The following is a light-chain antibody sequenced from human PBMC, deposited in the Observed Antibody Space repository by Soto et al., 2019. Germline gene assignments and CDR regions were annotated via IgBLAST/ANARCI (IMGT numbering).Light chain of an antibody. Sequence: DIQMTQSPPTLSAFVGDRVTITCRASQSISSWLAWYQQKPGKAPKLLIYDASSLESGVPSRFSGSGSGTEFTLTISSLQPDDFATYYCQQYNSYSQTFGQGTTGDIK. J-gene: IGKJ1*01. CDR3: QQYNSYSQT. CDR1: QSISSW. V-gene: IGKV1-5*01. CDR2: DAS.